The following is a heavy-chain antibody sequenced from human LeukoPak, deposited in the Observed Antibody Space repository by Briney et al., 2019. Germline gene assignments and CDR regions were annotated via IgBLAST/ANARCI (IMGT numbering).Heavy chain of an antibody. V-gene: IGHV3-21*05. CDR2: VGTGGDDI. CDR1: GYTFPSYS. Sequence: PGGSLRLSCAASGYTFPSYSLNWVRQSRGRGWGWISYVGTGGDDIYYADSVTGRFTISRDNAEKSVYLQMNSLRVEDTAVYYCVRGGRGRDDYFDYWGQGTQVTVSS. J-gene: IGHJ4*02. CDR3: VRGGRGRDDYFDY. D-gene: IGHD3-10*01.